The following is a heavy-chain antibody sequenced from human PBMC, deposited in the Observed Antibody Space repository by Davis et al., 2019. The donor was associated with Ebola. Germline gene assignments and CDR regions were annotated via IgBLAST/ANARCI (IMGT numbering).Heavy chain of an antibody. CDR3: ARGRLRYSPNCYAI. Sequence: MPSETLSLTCTVSGGSISSSSYYWGWIRQPPGKGLEWIGSIYYSGSTYYNPSLKSRVTISVDTSKNQFSLKLSSVTAADTAVYYCARGRLRYSPNCYAIWGQGTLVTVSS. CDR1: GGSISSSSYY. J-gene: IGHJ4*02. V-gene: IGHV4-39*01. D-gene: IGHD2-2*01. CDR2: IYYSGST.